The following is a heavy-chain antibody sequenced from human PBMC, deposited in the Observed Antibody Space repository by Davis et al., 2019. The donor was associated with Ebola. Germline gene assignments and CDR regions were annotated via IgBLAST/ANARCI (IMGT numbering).Heavy chain of an antibody. V-gene: IGHV3-23*01. D-gene: IGHD4-17*01. CDR1: GFTFSSYA. J-gene: IGHJ4*02. CDR3: AKDLYGDYKDDY. Sequence: PGGSLRLSCAASGFTFSSYAMSWVRQAPGKGLEWVSGLSGSAITIYYADSVKGRFTISRDNSKNTLYLQMNSLTAEDTAVYYCAKDLYGDYKDDYWGQGTPVTVSA. CDR2: LSGSAITI.